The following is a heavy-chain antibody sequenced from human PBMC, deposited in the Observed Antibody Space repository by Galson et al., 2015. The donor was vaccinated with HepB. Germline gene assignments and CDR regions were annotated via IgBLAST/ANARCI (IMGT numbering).Heavy chain of an antibody. CDR2: IKQDGSTK. Sequence: SLRLSCAASIFTFNNYWMTWVRQAPGKGLEWVANIKQDGSTKYYVDSVKGRFTISSDNAKNSLYLNMNSLRTEDTAVYYCARVLGRGWFDPWGQGTLVTVSS. CDR3: ARVLGRGWFDP. CDR1: IFTFNNYW. J-gene: IGHJ5*02. D-gene: IGHD2/OR15-2a*01. V-gene: IGHV3-7*03.